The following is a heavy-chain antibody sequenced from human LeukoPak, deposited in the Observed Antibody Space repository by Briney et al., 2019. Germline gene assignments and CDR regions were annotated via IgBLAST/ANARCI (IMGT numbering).Heavy chain of an antibody. CDR2: INPNSGGT. J-gene: IGHJ6*03. CDR1: GDTFTGYY. Sequence: GASVKVSCKAPGDTFTGYYMHWVRQAPGQGLEWMGWINPNSGGTNYAQKFQGRVTMTRDTSISTAYMVLIRLRSDDTAAYYCERDAYYYFWSGDRDYYYMDVWGKGTTVTVSS. D-gene: IGHD3-3*01. CDR3: ERDAYYYFWSGDRDYYYMDV. V-gene: IGHV1-2*02.